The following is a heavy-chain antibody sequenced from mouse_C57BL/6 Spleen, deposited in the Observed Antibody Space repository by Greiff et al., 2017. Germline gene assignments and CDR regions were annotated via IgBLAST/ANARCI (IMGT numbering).Heavy chain of an antibody. D-gene: IGHD1-1*01. CDR1: GYTFTTYP. Sequence: QVQLQQSGAELVKPGASVKMSCKASGYTFTTYPIEWMKQNHGKSLEWIGNFHPYNDDTKYNEKFKGKATLTVEKSSSTVYFELSRLTSDDSAVYYCAMRSYYGSSFDYWGQGTTLTVSS. J-gene: IGHJ2*01. V-gene: IGHV1-47*01. CDR2: FHPYNDDT. CDR3: AMRSYYGSSFDY.